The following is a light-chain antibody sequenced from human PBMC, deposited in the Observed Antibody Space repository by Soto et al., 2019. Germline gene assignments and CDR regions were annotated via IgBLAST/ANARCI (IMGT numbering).Light chain of an antibody. Sequence: DIQLTRSPSFLSASVGDIVTITFLASQGISSYLAWYQKKPGKAPKLLMYAASTLQSGVPSRFSGSGSGTEFTLTISSLQPEDFATYYCQQLKSYPQTFGQGTKVDI. CDR3: QQLKSYPQT. J-gene: IGKJ1*01. V-gene: IGKV1-9*01. CDR1: QGISSY. CDR2: AAS.